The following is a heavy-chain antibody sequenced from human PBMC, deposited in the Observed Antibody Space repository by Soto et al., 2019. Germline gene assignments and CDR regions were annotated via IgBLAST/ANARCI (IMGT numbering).Heavy chain of an antibody. J-gene: IGHJ6*02. CDR2: IYYSGST. CDR1: GGSISSYY. V-gene: IGHV4-59*08. Sequence: SXTLSLTCTVSGGSISSYYCSWIVQPPGRGLEWIGYIYYSGSTNYNPSLKSRVTISVDTSKNQFSLKLSSVTAADTDVYYCARLNMVRGVIYYYYGMDVWGQGTTVTVSS. CDR3: ARLNMVRGVIYYYYGMDV. D-gene: IGHD3-10*01.